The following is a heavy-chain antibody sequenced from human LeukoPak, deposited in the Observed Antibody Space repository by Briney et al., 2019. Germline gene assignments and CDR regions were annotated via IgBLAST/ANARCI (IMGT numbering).Heavy chain of an antibody. CDR1: EFTFSSYA. J-gene: IGHJ1*01. Sequence: PGGSLRLSCAAFEFTFSSYAMHWVRQAPGKGLEWVAVISYDGSNKYYADSVKGRFTISRDNSKNTLYLQMNSLRAEDTAVYYCARRGGSGWYWEYFQHWGQGTLVTVSS. CDR2: ISYDGSNK. D-gene: IGHD6-19*01. CDR3: ARRGGSGWYWEYFQH. V-gene: IGHV3-30-3*01.